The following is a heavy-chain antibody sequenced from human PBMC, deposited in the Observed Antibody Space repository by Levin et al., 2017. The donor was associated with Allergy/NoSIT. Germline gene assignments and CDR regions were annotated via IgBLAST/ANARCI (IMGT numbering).Heavy chain of an antibody. CDR2: IDWDDDK. CDR1: GFSLSTSGMR. D-gene: IGHD5-12*01. CDR3: ARMGIVATIRGDAFDI. Sequence: SGPTLVKPTQTLTLTCTFSGFSLSTSGMRVSWIRQPPGKALEWLARIDWDDDKFYSTSLKTRLTISKDTSKNQVVLTMTNMDPVDTATYYCARMGIVATIRGDAFDIWGQGTMVTVSS. J-gene: IGHJ3*02. V-gene: IGHV2-70*04.